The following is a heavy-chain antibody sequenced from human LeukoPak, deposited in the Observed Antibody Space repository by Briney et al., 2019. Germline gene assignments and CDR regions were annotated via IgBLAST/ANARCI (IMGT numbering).Heavy chain of an antibody. Sequence: GESLKISCKGSGYSFTSYWIGWVRQMPGKGLEYMGIIHPGDSDTRYSPSFQGQVTISVDRSSSTAYIQWSCLKASDTAMYYCATHPGGLQSGFDNWGQGTMVTVSS. CDR2: IHPGDSDT. D-gene: IGHD5-24*01. V-gene: IGHV5-51*01. J-gene: IGHJ4*02. CDR3: ATHPGGLQSGFDN. CDR1: GYSFTSYW.